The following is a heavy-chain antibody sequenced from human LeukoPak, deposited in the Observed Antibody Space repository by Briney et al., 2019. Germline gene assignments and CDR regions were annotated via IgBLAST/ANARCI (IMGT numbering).Heavy chain of an antibody. V-gene: IGHV4-59*08. D-gene: IGHD3-22*01. CDR2: IYYSGGN. J-gene: IGHJ5*02. Sequence: PSETLSLTCTVPGGSISSYYWSWIRQPPRKGLEWIGYIYYSGGNNYNPSLKSRVTISVDTSKNQFSLKLSSVTATDTAVFYCARHLDDSTGYFTFDPWGQGTLVTVSS. CDR3: ARHLDDSTGYFTFDP. CDR1: GGSISSYY.